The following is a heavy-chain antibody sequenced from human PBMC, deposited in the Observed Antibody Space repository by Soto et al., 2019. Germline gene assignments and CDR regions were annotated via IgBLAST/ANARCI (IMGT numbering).Heavy chain of an antibody. J-gene: IGHJ2*01. CDR1: GGTCSSYA. Sequence: SVKVSCKASGGTCSSYAISWVRQAPGQGLEWMGGIIPIFGTANYAQKFQGRVTITADKSTSTAYMELSSLRSEDTAVYYCARLSPYDSSGYFSERYFDLWGRGTLVTVSS. D-gene: IGHD3-22*01. V-gene: IGHV1-69*06. CDR2: IIPIFGTA. CDR3: ARLSPYDSSGYFSERYFDL.